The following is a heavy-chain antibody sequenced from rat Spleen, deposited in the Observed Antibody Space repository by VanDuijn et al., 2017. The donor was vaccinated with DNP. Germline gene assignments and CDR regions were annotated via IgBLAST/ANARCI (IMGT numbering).Heavy chain of an antibody. V-gene: IGHV2-30*01. J-gene: IGHJ2*01. CDR2: IWTGGST. CDR3: TRDGPRILLFDY. CDR1: GFSLTSYN. Sequence: QVQLKESGPGLVQPSQTLSLTCTVSGFSLTSYNVHWVRQPTGKGLEWMGIIWTGGSTDYNSALKSRLSISRDTSKSQVFLKVNSLQAADTAIYFCTRDGPRILLFDYWGQGVMVTVSS. D-gene: IGHD3-8*01.